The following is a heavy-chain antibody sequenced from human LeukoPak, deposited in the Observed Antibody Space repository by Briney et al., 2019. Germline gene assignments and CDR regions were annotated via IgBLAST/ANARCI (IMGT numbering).Heavy chain of an antibody. CDR1: GGSLSSGGYY. V-gene: IGHV4-31*03. CDR2: IYYSGST. Sequence: SQTLSLTCTVSGGSLSSGGYYWSWIRQHPGKGLEWIGYIYYSGSTYYNPSLKSRVTISVDTSKNQFSLKLSSVTAADTAVYYCARFYGSVPRDNWFDPWGQGTLVTVSS. J-gene: IGHJ5*02. CDR3: ARFYGSVPRDNWFDP. D-gene: IGHD3-10*01.